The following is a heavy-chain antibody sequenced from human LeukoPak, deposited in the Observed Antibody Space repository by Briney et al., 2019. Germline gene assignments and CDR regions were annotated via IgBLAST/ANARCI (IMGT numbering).Heavy chain of an antibody. CDR2: IYSGGST. V-gene: IGHV3-66*01. J-gene: IGHJ4*02. Sequence: GGSLRLSCAASGFTVGNNYMAWVRQVPGKGLEWVSFIYSGGSTYYADSVKGRFSISRDSSKNTMYLQMNSLRAEDTAVYYCANSNWGSYGNFDYWGQGILVTVSS. CDR1: GFTVGNNY. D-gene: IGHD3-16*01. CDR3: ANSNWGSYGNFDY.